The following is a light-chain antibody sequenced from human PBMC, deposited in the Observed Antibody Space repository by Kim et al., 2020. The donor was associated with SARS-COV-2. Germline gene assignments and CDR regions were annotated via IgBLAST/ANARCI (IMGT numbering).Light chain of an antibody. CDR3: QQSSDFGGFT. V-gene: IGKV3-20*01. CDR1: HSIRSSY. J-gene: IGKJ3*01. CDR2: GAS. Sequence: EIVLTQSPGTLSLSPGERATLSCRASHSIRSSYLAWYQQKPGQAPRLLIYGASRRATGIPDRFSGSGSGTGFTLTINRLEPEDFAVYYCQQSSDFGGFTFGPGTKVDIK.